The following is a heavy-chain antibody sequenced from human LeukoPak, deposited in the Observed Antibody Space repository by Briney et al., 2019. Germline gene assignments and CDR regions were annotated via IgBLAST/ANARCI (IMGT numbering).Heavy chain of an antibody. D-gene: IGHD3-3*01. CDR3: ARLRFDFWSGYTHPYFDY. CDR1: GGSISSSSYP. V-gene: IGHV4-39*01. CDR2: IYYSGTT. Sequence: SETLSLTCTVSGGSISSSSYPWGWIRQPPGKGLEWLGSIYYSGTTYYNPSLKSRVTISVDTSKIQFSLKLSSVAATDTAVYFCARLRFDFWSGYTHPYFDYWGQGTLVTVSS. J-gene: IGHJ4*02.